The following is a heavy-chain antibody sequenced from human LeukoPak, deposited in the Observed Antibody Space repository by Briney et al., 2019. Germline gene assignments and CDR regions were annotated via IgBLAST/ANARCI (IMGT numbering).Heavy chain of an antibody. J-gene: IGHJ4*02. CDR3: ARGIQVNYYDSSGYEEYYFDY. V-gene: IGHV1-2*02. CDR2: INPNSGGT. D-gene: IGHD3-22*01. CDR1: GYTFTDYY. Sequence: ASVKVSCKASGYTFTDYYMHWVRQAPGQGLEWMGWINPNSGGTNYAQKFQGRVTMTRDTSISTAYMELSRLRSDDTAVYYCARGIQVNYYDSSGYEEYYFDYWGQGTLVTVSS.